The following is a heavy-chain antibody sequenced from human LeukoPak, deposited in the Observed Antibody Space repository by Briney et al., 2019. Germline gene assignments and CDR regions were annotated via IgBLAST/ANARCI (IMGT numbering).Heavy chain of an antibody. CDR3: ARVFEYSSSSPYYYYYMDV. J-gene: IGHJ6*03. V-gene: IGHV4-34*01. CDR1: GGCFSGYY. CDR2: INHSGST. Sequence: SETLSLTCAVYGGCFSGYYWSWIRQPPGKGLEWIGEINHSGSTNYNPFLKSRVTISVDTSKNQFSLKLSSVTAADTAVYYCARVFEYSSSSPYYYYYMDVWGKGTTVTVSS. D-gene: IGHD6-6*01.